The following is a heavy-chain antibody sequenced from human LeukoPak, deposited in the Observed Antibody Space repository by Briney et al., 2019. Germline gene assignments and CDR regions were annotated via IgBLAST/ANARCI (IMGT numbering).Heavy chain of an antibody. CDR1: GDSFSSNSAA. CDR2: TYYRSQWYN. Sequence: SQTLSLTCAISGDSFSSNSAAWNWIRQSPSRGLEWLGRTYYRSQWYNDYAVSLKSRININPDTSKNQFSLQLNSVTPEDTAVYYCARAPLYSYGQNWFDPWGQGTLGTVSS. D-gene: IGHD5-18*01. V-gene: IGHV6-1*01. J-gene: IGHJ5*02. CDR3: ARAPLYSYGQNWFDP.